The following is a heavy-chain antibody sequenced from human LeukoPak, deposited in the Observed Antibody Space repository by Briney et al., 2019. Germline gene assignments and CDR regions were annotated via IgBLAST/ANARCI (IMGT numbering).Heavy chain of an antibody. CDR2: IWYDGSNK. CDR3: ARIGCSGANCYGYYYYGMDV. V-gene: IGHV3-33*08. Sequence: GGSLRLSCAASRFTFADYGMHWVRQAPGKGLEWVAIIWYDGSNKYFADSVKGRFTISRDNSKNTLYLQMNSLRAEDTAVYYCARIGCSGANCYGYYYYGMDVWGRGTTVTVSS. D-gene: IGHD2-15*01. CDR1: RFTFADYG. J-gene: IGHJ6*02.